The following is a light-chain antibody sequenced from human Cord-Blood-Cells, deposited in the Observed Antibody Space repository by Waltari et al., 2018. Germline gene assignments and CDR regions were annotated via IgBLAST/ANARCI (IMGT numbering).Light chain of an antibody. Sequence: IVMTQSPLSLPVTPGEPASISCRSSQSLLHSNGYNYLYWYLQKPGQSPQLLIYLGSNRASGVPDRCSGSGSGTDFTLKISRVEAEDVGVYYCMQALQTWTFGQGTKVEIK. J-gene: IGKJ1*01. CDR2: LGS. CDR1: QSLLHSNGYNY. V-gene: IGKV2-28*01. CDR3: MQALQTWT.